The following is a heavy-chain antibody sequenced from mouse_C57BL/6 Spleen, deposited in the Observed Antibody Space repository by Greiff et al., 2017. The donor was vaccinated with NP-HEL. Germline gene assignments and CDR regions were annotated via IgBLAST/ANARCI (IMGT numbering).Heavy chain of an antibody. V-gene: IGHV14-4*01. J-gene: IGHJ4*01. CDR2: IDPENGGT. CDR1: GFTFKNYY. CDR3: TLTFYDDYAMDY. Sequence: VQLQQSGAELVRPGASVKLSCTASGFTFKNYYMNWVKQRPEQGLEWIGEIDPENGGTEYASKFQGKATMTADTSSNTAYLQLSSLTSEDTAFYYCTLTFYDDYAMDYWGQGTSVTVSS. D-gene: IGHD2-12*01.